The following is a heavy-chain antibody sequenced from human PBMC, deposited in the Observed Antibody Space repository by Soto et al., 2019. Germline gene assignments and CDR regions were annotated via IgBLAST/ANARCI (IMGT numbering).Heavy chain of an antibody. D-gene: IGHD3-3*01. CDR2: LYWDDDK. V-gene: IGHV2-5*02. Sequence: ITLEGACPTVVEPTGALTPTLTFSGFSPDPSGGGVGWGRQFPGQAPWWLAALYWDDDKRYSTSLNSRLIITKDTSKNQVVLTMANVDPADTATYYCAHRVLRTVFGLVTTTAIYFDFWGPGTPVVVSS. J-gene: IGHJ4*02. CDR1: GFSPDPSGGG. CDR3: AHRVLRTVFGLVTTTAIYFDF.